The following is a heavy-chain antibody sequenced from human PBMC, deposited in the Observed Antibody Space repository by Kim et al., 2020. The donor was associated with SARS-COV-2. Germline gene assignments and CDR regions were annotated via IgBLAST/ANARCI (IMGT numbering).Heavy chain of an antibody. J-gene: IGHJ3*02. D-gene: IGHD6-6*01. CDR1: GGSISSSSYY. CDR3: ARLWPIAARWGNDILGHDI. Sequence: SETLSLTCTVSGGSISSSSYYWGWIRQPPGKGLEWIGSIYYSGSTYYNPSLKSRVTISVDTSKNQFSLKLSSVTAADTAVYYCARLWPIAARWGNDILGHDIWGQGTMVTVSS. CDR2: IYYSGST. V-gene: IGHV4-39*01.